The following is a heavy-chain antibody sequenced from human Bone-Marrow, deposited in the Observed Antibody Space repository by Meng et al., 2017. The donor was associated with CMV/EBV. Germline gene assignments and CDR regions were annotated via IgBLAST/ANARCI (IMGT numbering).Heavy chain of an antibody. Sequence: SETLSLTCTVSGGSISSYYWSWIRQPPGKGLEWIGYIYYSGSTNYNPSLKSRVTISVDTSKNQFSLKLSSVTAADTAVYYCARGGPYDFWSGYRGTKYYFDYWGQGTLVTVSS. CDR1: GGSISSYY. CDR2: IYYSGST. D-gene: IGHD3-3*01. CDR3: ARGGPYDFWSGYRGTKYYFDY. J-gene: IGHJ4*02. V-gene: IGHV4-59*01.